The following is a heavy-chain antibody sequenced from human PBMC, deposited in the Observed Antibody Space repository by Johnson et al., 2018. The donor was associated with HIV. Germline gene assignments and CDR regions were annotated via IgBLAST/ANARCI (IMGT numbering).Heavy chain of an antibody. J-gene: IGHJ3*02. V-gene: IGHV3-30-3*01. D-gene: IGHD6-6*01. Sequence: QVQLVESGGGVVQPGRSLRLSCAASGFTFSSYAMHWVRQAPGKGLEWVAVISYDGSNKYYADSVKGRFTIYRDNSKNTLYLQMNSLRAEDTAVYYCARGGLTYSSSRWPDAFDIWGQGTMVTVSS. CDR2: ISYDGSNK. CDR1: GFTFSSYA. CDR3: ARGGLTYSSSRWPDAFDI.